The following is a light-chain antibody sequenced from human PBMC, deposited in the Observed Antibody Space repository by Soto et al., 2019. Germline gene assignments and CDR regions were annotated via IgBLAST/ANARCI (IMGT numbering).Light chain of an antibody. Sequence: QSVLTQPASVSGSPGQSITISCTGTSSDVGTFNSISWYQQRPGTAPKLMIYDVNKRPSGVSNRFSGSKSGNTASLTISGLQAEDEADYYCSSYTTSSTKVFGGGTKLTVL. V-gene: IGLV2-14*01. CDR1: SSDVGTFNS. CDR3: SSYTTSSTKV. J-gene: IGLJ2*01. CDR2: DVN.